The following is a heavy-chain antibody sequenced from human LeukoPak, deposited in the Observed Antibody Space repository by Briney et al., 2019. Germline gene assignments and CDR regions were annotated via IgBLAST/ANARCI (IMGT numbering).Heavy chain of an antibody. CDR1: GGSISSYY. Sequence: SETLSLTCTVSGGSISSYYWSWIRQPPGKGLECIGYTYYSGSTNYNPSLKSRVTISVATSKNQFSLKLSSVTAADTAVYYCARGGAYFDYWGQGTLVTVSS. J-gene: IGHJ4*02. CDR3: ARGGAYFDY. D-gene: IGHD1-26*01. CDR2: TYYSGST. V-gene: IGHV4-59*01.